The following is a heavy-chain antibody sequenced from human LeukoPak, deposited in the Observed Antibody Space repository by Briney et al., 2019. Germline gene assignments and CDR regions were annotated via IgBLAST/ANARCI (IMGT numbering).Heavy chain of an antibody. V-gene: IGHV3-11*06. J-gene: IGHJ6*02. CDR3: ARDSDTAMTYYYYYYGMDV. CDR2: ISSSSSYI. Sequence: GGSLRLSCAASGFTFSDYYMSWIRQAPGKGLEWVSSISSSSSYIYYADSVKGRFTISRDNAKNSLYLQMNSLRAEDTAVYYCARDSDTAMTYYYYYYGMDVWGQGTTVTVSS. D-gene: IGHD5-18*01. CDR1: GFTFSDYY.